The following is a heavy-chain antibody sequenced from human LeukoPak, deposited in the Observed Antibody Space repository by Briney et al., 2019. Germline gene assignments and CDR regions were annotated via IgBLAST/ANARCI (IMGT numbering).Heavy chain of an antibody. D-gene: IGHD2-8*01. CDR3: TRRYCTDGVRPFDI. CDR1: GFTFSTSS. Sequence: GGSLRLSCAASGFTFSTSSMTWVRQAPGKGLEWVSSISRSGDYTYYADSVKGRFTMSRDNAKNSLYLQVNSLRAEDTAVYYCTRRYCTDGVRPFDIWGQGTMVTVSS. J-gene: IGHJ3*02. CDR2: ISRSGDYT. V-gene: IGHV3-21*01.